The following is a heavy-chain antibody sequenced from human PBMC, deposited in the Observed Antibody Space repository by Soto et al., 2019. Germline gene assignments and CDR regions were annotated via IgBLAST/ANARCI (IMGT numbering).Heavy chain of an antibody. CDR3: ATLPRTIERTPAAIWSFDS. CDR2: LDAEDGET. Sequence: GASVKVSCKVSGYSLSDFSIHWVRQAPGKGLEWMGGLDAEDGETIYAQKLQGRGTMTEDTSTHTAYMELSSLTSEDTAMYYCATLPRTIERTPAAIWSFDSWGQGTLVTVSS. V-gene: IGHV1-24*01. D-gene: IGHD2-2*01. J-gene: IGHJ4*02. CDR1: GYSLSDFS.